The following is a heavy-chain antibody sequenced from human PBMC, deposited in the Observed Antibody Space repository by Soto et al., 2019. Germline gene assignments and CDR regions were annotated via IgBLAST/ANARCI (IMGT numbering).Heavy chain of an antibody. CDR1: GFTFSSYW. V-gene: IGHV3-74*01. CDR2: INNDGSGT. CDR3: ARDSIASAGGFDH. J-gene: IGHJ4*02. Sequence: PGGSLRLSCAASGFTFSSYWLHWVSKAPGKGLVWVSRINNDGSGTLYADSVKGRFTISRDNAENTLYLQMNSLRAEDTAVYYWARDSIASAGGFDHCGQVTRGTVSS. D-gene: IGHD6-13*01.